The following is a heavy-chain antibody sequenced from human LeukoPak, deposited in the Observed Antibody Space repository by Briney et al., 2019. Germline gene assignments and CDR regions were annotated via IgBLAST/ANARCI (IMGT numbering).Heavy chain of an antibody. CDR1: GFTFSKYS. Sequence: PGGSLRLSCVASGFTFSKYSMAWVRQAPGKGLEWVSYITTSSSYIYYADSMQGRFTISRDNAKNSLYLQMNSLRAEDTAVYYCASSRYDSSGYYGIIAYWGQGTLVTVSS. CDR3: ASSRYDSSGYYGIIAY. V-gene: IGHV3-21*01. J-gene: IGHJ4*02. D-gene: IGHD3-22*01. CDR2: ITTSSSYI.